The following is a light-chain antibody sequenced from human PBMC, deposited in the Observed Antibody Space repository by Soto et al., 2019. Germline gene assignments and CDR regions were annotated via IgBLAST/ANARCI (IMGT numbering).Light chain of an antibody. CDR1: QSVSSSF. CDR3: QQFGSSPPFT. V-gene: IGKV3-20*01. J-gene: IGKJ2*01. CDR2: GAS. Sequence: EIVLTQSPGTLSLSPGERATLSCRASQSVSSSFLAWYQQKPGQAPRLLIYGASSRATGIPDRFSGSGSGTDSTPTISRLEPEDFAVYYCQQFGSSPPFTFGQGTKVEIK.